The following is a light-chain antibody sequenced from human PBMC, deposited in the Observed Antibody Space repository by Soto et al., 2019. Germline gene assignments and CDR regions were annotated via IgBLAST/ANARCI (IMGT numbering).Light chain of an antibody. J-gene: IGLJ2*01. V-gene: IGLV1-47*01. Sequence: QSVLTQPPSASGTPGQRVTISCSGSRSNIGNNYVYWYQHLPGTAPKLLIYRDNQRPSGVPDRISGSKSGTSASLAISGLRSEDEADYYCAAWDDSLSGLFGGGTKLTVL. CDR1: RSNIGNNY. CDR2: RDN. CDR3: AAWDDSLSGL.